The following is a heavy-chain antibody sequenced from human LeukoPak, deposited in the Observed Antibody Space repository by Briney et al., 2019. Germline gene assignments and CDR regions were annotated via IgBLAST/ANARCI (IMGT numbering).Heavy chain of an antibody. CDR2: ISGSGLST. D-gene: IGHD3-16*01. CDR3: AIGSYYEGGRYSYYFDY. Sequence: GGSLRLSCAASGFTFGTYAMSWVRQAPGKGLEWVSAISGSGLSTYYADSVQGRLTVSRDNSQATLYLQMNSLSSEDTAVYYCAIGSYYEGGRYSYYFDYWGQGTLVTVSS. V-gene: IGHV3-23*01. J-gene: IGHJ4*02. CDR1: GFTFGTYA.